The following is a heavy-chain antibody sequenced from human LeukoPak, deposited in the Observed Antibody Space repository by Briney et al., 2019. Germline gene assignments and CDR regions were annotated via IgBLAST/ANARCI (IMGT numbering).Heavy chain of an antibody. CDR3: AKDQKGSTYYYDSSGYYY. J-gene: IGHJ4*02. D-gene: IGHD3-22*01. V-gene: IGHV3-23*01. CDR1: GFTFSSYA. CDR2: ISGSGGST. Sequence: GGSLRLSCAASGFTFSSYAMSWVRQAPGKGLEWVSAISGSGGSTYYADSVKGRFTISRDNSKNTLYLQMNSLRAEDTAVYYCAKDQKGSTYYYDSSGYYYWGQGTLVTVSS.